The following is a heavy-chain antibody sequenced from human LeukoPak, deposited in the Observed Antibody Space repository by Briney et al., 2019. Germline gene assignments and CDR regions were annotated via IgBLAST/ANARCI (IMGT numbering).Heavy chain of an antibody. D-gene: IGHD1-26*01. CDR3: VSCSGSHSPFDN. V-gene: IGHV3-21*05. J-gene: IGHJ4*02. CDR2: VSSFSDYI. Sequence: GGSLRLSCEASGFSFSSFSMNWVRQAPGKGLEWVSYVSSFSDYIYYADSVEGRFTISRDNAKNSLYLQLTSLRADDTAVYYCVSCSGSHSPFDNWGQGTLVTVSS. CDR1: GFSFSSFS.